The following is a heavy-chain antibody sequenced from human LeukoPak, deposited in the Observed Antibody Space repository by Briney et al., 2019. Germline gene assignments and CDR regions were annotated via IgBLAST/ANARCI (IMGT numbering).Heavy chain of an antibody. CDR3: AKEESGYYKGGFDY. CDR2: INPNSGGT. Sequence: ASVKVSCKASGYTFTGYYMHWVRQAPGQGLEWMGWINPNSGGTNYAQKLQGRVTMTRDTSISTAYMELSRLRSDDTAVYYCAKEESGYYKGGFDYWGQGTLVTVSS. CDR1: GYTFTGYY. J-gene: IGHJ4*02. V-gene: IGHV1-2*02. D-gene: IGHD3-22*01.